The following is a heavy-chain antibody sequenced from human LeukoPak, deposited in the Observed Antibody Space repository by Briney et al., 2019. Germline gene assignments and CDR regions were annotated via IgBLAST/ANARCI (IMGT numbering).Heavy chain of an antibody. J-gene: IGHJ3*02. Sequence: SETLSLTCIVSGGSISSYYWSWIRQPPGKGLEWVGYIYYSGSTIYNPSLKSRVTISVDTSKNQFSLKLSSVTAADTAVYYCALGGVVIARGAFDIWGQGTMVTVSS. CDR3: ALGGVVIARGAFDI. D-gene: IGHD3-3*01. V-gene: IGHV4-59*01. CDR2: IYYSGST. CDR1: GGSISSYY.